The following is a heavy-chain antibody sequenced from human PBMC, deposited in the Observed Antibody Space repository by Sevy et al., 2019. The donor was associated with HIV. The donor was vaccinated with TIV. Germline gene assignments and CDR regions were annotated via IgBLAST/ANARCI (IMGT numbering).Heavy chain of an antibody. Sequence: ASVKVSCKASGYTFTGYYMHWVRQAPGLGLEWMGWINPNSGGTKYAQKLQGRVTMTRDTSISKAYMELSRLKSDDSAVYYCTRGPSGVSGSDLAYWGQGTLVTVSS. D-gene: IGHD2-15*01. J-gene: IGHJ4*02. CDR2: INPNSGGT. V-gene: IGHV1-2*02. CDR1: GYTFTGYY. CDR3: TRGPSGVSGSDLAY.